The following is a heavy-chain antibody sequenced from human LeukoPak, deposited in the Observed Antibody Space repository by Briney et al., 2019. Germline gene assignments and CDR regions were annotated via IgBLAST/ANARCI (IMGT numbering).Heavy chain of an antibody. Sequence: GGSLRLSCAASGFTFSDHYMTWIRQAPGKGLEWLSYISSGGSTIYYADSVKGRFTISRDNSKNTLYLQMNGLRAEDTAVYYCAKANYYMDVWGKGTTVTISS. CDR3: AKANYYMDV. CDR2: ISSGGSTI. CDR1: GFTFSDHY. J-gene: IGHJ6*03. V-gene: IGHV3-11*01. D-gene: IGHD2-8*01.